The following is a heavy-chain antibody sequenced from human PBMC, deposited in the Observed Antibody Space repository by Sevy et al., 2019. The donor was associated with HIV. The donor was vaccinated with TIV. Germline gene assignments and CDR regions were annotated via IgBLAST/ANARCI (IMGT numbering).Heavy chain of an antibody. J-gene: IGHJ4*02. CDR2: IKTDGRDK. V-gene: IGHV3-7*01. Sequence: GGSLRLSCAASGFIFSKSWMGWVRQTPGKGLECVASIKTDGRDKNYVDSVKGRFIVSRDNAKNSLFLQMNSLSDEDTGVYYGVKGGGEYWGQGAQVTVSS. CDR1: GFIFSKSW. CDR3: VKGGGEY. D-gene: IGHD3-16*01.